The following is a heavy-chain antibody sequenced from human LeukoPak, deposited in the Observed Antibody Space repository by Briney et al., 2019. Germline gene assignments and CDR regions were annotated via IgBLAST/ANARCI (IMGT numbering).Heavy chain of an antibody. CDR1: GFTFSSYA. D-gene: IGHD1-1*01. Sequence: GGSLRLSCAASGFTFSSYAMSWVRQAPGKGLEWVSAISGSGGSTYYADSVKGRFTISRDNSKNTLYLQMNSLRAEDTAVYYCARDQNNWNGCDYWGQGTLVTVSS. CDR2: ISGSGGST. V-gene: IGHV3-23*01. CDR3: ARDQNNWNGCDY. J-gene: IGHJ4*02.